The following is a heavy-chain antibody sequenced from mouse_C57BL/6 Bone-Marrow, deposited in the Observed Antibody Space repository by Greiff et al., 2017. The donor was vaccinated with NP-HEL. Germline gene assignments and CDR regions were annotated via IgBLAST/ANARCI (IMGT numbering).Heavy chain of an antibody. CDR2: IYPGDGDT. Sequence: VQLVESGPELVKPGASVKISCKASGYAFSSSWMNWVKQRPGKGLEWIGRIYPGDGDTNYNGKFKGKATLTADKSSSTAYMQLSSLTSEDSAVYFCARWGGGTWFAYWGQGTLVTVSA. CDR1: GYAFSSSW. J-gene: IGHJ3*01. CDR3: ARWGGGTWFAY. D-gene: IGHD1-1*02. V-gene: IGHV1-82*01.